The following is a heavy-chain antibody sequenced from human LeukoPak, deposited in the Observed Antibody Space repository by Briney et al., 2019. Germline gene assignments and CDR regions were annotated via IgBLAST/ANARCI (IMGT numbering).Heavy chain of an antibody. D-gene: IGHD3-9*01. CDR3: ARGFKGDILTGYYNGGYSDY. J-gene: IGHJ4*02. CDR1: GGSISSGSYY. CDR2: IYTSGHT. V-gene: IGHV4-61*02. Sequence: SETLSLTCTVSGGSISSGSYYWSWIRQPAGKGLEWIGRIYTSGHTNYNPSLKSRVTISVDTSKNQFSLKLSSVTAADTAVYYCARGFKGDILTGYYNGGYSDYWGQGTLVTVSS.